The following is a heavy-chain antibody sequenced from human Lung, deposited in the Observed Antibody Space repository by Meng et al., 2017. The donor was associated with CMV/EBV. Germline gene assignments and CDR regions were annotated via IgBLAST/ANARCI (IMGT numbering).Heavy chain of an antibody. J-gene: IGHJ4*02. Sequence: GSEGKKPGGSVSVSFKAYGYTFTHHGISWIRQAPGQGLEWMGWISCYNGDTNYAQKLQGRVTMTTDTSTNTAYMDLRSLRSDDTAVYYCARDPSNTSGRYAYFDYWGQGTLVTVSS. CDR1: GYTFTHHG. D-gene: IGHD6-19*01. CDR3: ARDPSNTSGRYAYFDY. CDR2: ISCYNGDT. V-gene: IGHV1-18*01.